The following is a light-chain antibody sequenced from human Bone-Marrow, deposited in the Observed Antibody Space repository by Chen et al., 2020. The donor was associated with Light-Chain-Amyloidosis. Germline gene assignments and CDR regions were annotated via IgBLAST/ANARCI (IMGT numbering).Light chain of an antibody. J-gene: IGLJ3*02. CDR3: QFYKGSSQGV. V-gene: IGLV6-57*01. Sequence: NFLLTQPHSVSESPGKTVIISCTRSRGSIATHYVKWYQQRPGSSPTTVLYEYDQRPSGVPDRFAFSIDISANSAYLSISGLKTENDAGYYCQFYKGSSQGVCGGGTNLTVL. CDR1: RGSIATHY. CDR2: EYD.